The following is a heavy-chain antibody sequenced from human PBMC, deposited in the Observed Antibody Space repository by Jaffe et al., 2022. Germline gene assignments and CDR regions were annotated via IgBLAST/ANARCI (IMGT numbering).Heavy chain of an antibody. Sequence: EVQLLESGGGLVQPGGSLRLSCAASGFTFSSYAMSWVRQAPGKGLEWVSAISGSGGSTYYADSVKGRFTISRDNSKNTLYLQMNSLRAEDTAVYYCAKVPSLRYFDWYWYFDLWGRGTLVTVSS. D-gene: IGHD3-9*01. V-gene: IGHV3-23*01. CDR2: ISGSGGST. CDR3: AKVPSLRYFDWYWYFDL. CDR1: GFTFSSYA. J-gene: IGHJ2*01.